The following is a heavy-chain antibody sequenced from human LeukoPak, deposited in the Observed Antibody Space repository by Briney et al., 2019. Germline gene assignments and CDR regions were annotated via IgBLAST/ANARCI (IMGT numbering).Heavy chain of an antibody. CDR1: GFTFSGSA. J-gene: IGHJ4*02. V-gene: IGHV3-73*01. CDR3: TGGTAAAGTPGGFDY. D-gene: IGHD6-13*01. CDR2: IRSKANSYAT. Sequence: GGSLRLACAASGFTFSGSAMHWVRQASGKGLEWVGRIRSKANSYATAYAASVKGRFTISRDDSKNTAYLQMNSLKTEDTAVYYCTGGTAAAGTPGGFDYWGQGTLVTVSS.